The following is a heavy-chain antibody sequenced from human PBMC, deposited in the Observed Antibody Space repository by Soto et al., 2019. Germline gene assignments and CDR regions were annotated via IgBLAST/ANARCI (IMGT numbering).Heavy chain of an antibody. J-gene: IGHJ6*02. D-gene: IGHD2-2*01. Sequence: EVQLLESGGGLVQPGGSLRLSCAASGFTFSDYAMSWVRQAPGKGLEWVSAIDGSSATTNYADSVKGRFTISRDNSKNTLFLHMSGLRVEDTAVYYCARDRRPSIYSGLAVWGQGTTVIVSS. CDR1: GFTFSDYA. V-gene: IGHV3-23*01. CDR2: IDGSSATT. CDR3: ARDRRPSIYSGLAV.